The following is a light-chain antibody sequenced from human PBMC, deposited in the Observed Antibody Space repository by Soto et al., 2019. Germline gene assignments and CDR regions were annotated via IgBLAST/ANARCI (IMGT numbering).Light chain of an antibody. J-gene: IGKJ2*01. CDR1: QGISSY. CDR2: AAS. CDR3: QQLNSDPPFT. Sequence: DIQLTQSPSFLSASVGDRVTITCRASQGISSYLAWYQQKPGKAPKLLIYAASTLQSGVPPRFSGSGSGTEFTLTISSLQPEDFATYYCQQLNSDPPFTFGQGTKLEIK. V-gene: IGKV1-9*01.